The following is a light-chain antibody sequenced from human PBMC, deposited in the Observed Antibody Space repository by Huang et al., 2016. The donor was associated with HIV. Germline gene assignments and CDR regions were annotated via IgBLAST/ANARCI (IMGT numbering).Light chain of an antibody. J-gene: IGKJ1*01. Sequence: EIVLTQSPAILSLSPGERATLSCRASQSVRNYLAWYQKKPGQAPRLLIYDSSNRATDTPARFSGSGSGTDFTLTISSLEPEDFAVYYCQQRSDWPPWTFGQGTKVEIK. CDR2: DSS. CDR3: QQRSDWPPWT. V-gene: IGKV3-11*01. CDR1: QSVRNY.